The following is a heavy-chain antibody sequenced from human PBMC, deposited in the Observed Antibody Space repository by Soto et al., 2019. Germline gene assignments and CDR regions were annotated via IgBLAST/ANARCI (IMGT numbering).Heavy chain of an antibody. V-gene: IGHV3-23*01. Sequence: GSLRLSCVTSGFTFDDYAITWLRQAPGKGLEWVCSISSSGSDTRCAGSVKGRFTIPRDSSQSTVYLQMNSLRDEDTAVYYCAKDPWNNWSGLFDPWGQGTLVTV. CDR3: AKDPWNNWSGLFDP. D-gene: IGHD1-1*01. J-gene: IGHJ5*02. CDR2: ISSSGSDT. CDR1: GFTFDDYA.